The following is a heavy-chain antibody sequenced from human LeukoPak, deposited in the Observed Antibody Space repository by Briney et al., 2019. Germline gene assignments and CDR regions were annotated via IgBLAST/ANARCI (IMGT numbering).Heavy chain of an antibody. D-gene: IGHD3-10*01. J-gene: IGHJ4*02. Sequence: GGSLRLSCAASGFTFSSYAMSWVRQAPGKGLEWVALIWYDGSKKDYADSVKGRFTISRDDSKNTLYLQMNSLRAEDTAVYFCARDLSYGSGEYWGQGTLVTVSS. CDR3: ARDLSYGSGEY. V-gene: IGHV3-33*08. CDR1: GFTFSSYA. CDR2: IWYDGSKK.